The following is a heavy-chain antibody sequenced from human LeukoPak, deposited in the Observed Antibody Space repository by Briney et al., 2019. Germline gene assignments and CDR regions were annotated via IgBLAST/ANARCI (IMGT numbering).Heavy chain of an antibody. Sequence: GGSLRLSCAASGFTSSSYAMNWVRQALGKGMEWVSYISTSGSSIYYADSVKGRFTMSRDNAKNSLFLEMNSLGAEDTAVYYCARDRSGWYYFDYWCQGVLVTVSS. J-gene: IGHJ4*02. D-gene: IGHD6-19*01. CDR1: GFTSSSYA. V-gene: IGHV3-48*03. CDR2: ISTSGSSI. CDR3: ARDRSGWYYFDY.